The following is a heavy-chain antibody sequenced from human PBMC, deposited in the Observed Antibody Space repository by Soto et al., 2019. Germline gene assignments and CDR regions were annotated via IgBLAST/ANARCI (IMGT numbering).Heavy chain of an antibody. CDR1: GGSISSGGYY. CDR2: IYYSGST. V-gene: IGHV4-31*03. Sequence: SETLSLTCTVSGGSISSGGYYWSWIRQHPGKGLEWIGYIYYSGSTYYNPSLKSRVTISVDTSKNQFSLKLSSVTAADTAVYYCAREEVREGKNTEQYYYGMDVWGQGTTVTVSS. CDR3: AREEVREGKNTEQYYYGMDV. J-gene: IGHJ6*02. D-gene: IGHD3-10*01.